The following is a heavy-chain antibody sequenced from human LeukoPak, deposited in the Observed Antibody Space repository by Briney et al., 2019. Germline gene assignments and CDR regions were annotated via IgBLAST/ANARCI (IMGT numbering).Heavy chain of an antibody. CDR2: IYYSGST. J-gene: IGHJ6*02. D-gene: IGHD4/OR15-4a*01. V-gene: IGHV4-31*03. CDR3: ARVPVLEESYYGMDV. Sequence: SQTLSLTCTVSGGSISSGGYYWSWIRQHPGKGLEWIGYIYYSGSTYYNPSLKRRVTISVDTSKNQFSLKLSSVTAADTAVYYCARVPVLEESYYGMDVWGQGTTVTVSS. CDR1: GGSISSGGYY.